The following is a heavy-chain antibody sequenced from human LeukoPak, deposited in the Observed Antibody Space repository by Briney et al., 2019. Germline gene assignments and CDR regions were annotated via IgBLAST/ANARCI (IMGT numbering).Heavy chain of an antibody. Sequence: SETLSLTCAVYGGSFSGYYWSWIRQPPGKGLEWIGEINHSGSTNYNPSLKSRVTISVDTSKNQFSLKLSSVTAADTAVYYCARGLSGSGWFGDVWGKGTTVTVSS. CDR3: ARGLSGSGWFGDV. V-gene: IGHV4-34*01. CDR1: GGSFSGYY. J-gene: IGHJ6*04. D-gene: IGHD3-10*01. CDR2: INHSGST.